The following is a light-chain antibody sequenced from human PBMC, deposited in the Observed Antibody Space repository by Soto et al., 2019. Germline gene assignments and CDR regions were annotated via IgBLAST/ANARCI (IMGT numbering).Light chain of an antibody. CDR3: CSYAGTYIPL. CDR1: SSDVGAYNF. CDR2: DVS. J-gene: IGLJ2*01. V-gene: IGLV2-11*01. Sequence: QSVLTQPRSVSGSPGQSVTISCTGNSSDVGAYNFVSWYQHNPGKAPKLMIFDVSARPSGVPDRFSGSKSANTASLTISGLQTEDEADYYCCSYAGTYIPLFGGGTKLTVL.